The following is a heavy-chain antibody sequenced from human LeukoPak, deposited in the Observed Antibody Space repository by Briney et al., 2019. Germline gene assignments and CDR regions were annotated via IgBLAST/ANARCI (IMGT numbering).Heavy chain of an antibody. D-gene: IGHD3-10*01. V-gene: IGHV4-34*01. J-gene: IGHJ5*02. CDR3: AGGRGYYGSGSYYRADWFDP. Sequence: PSETLSLTCAVYGGSFSGYYWSWIRQPPGKGLEWIGEINHSGSTNYNPSLKSRVTISVDTSKNQFSLKLSSVTAADTAVYYRAGGRGYYGSGSYYRADWFDPWGQGTLVTVSS. CDR2: INHSGST. CDR1: GGSFSGYY.